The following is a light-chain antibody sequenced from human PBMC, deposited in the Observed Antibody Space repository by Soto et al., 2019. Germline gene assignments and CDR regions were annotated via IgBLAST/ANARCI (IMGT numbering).Light chain of an antibody. CDR1: QSVSSSY. CDR2: GAS. CDR3: QQYGSSPET. V-gene: IGKV3-20*01. J-gene: IGKJ2*01. Sequence: EIVLTQSPGTLSLSPGERATLSCRASQSVSSSYLAWYQQKPGQAPTLLIYGASSRATGIPDRFSGSGSGTDLTLTVSRLEPEDCAVYSCQQYGSSPETFGQGTKLVIK.